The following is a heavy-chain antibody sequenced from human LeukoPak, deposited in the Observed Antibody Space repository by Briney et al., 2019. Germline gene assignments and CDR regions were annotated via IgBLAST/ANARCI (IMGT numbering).Heavy chain of an antibody. V-gene: IGHV3-23*01. CDR3: ARGHSSSPNWFDP. J-gene: IGHJ5*02. CDR1: GFTFSSFG. Sequence: GGTLRLSCAASGFTFSSFGMSWVRQAPGKGLEWVSAISFSGGSTYYADSVKGRFTISRDNSKNTLYLQMNSLRAEDTAVYYCARGHSSSPNWFDPWGQGTLVTVSS. D-gene: IGHD6-13*01. CDR2: ISFSGGST.